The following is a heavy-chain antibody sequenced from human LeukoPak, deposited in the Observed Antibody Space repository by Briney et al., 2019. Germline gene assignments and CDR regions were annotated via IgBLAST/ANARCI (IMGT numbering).Heavy chain of an antibody. CDR3: TTDEDWNYARKDV. J-gene: IGHJ6*02. V-gene: IGHV3-15*04. CDR1: GFTFNYAW. CDR2: TVSEIDGGTT. D-gene: IGHD1-7*01. Sequence: GGSLRLSCAASGFTFNYAWMSWVRRVPGKGLEWVGQTVSEIDGGTTDYAAPVKGRFTISRDDSKSTLYLQMNSLKIEDTAVYYCTTDEDWNYARKDVWGQGATVIVSS.